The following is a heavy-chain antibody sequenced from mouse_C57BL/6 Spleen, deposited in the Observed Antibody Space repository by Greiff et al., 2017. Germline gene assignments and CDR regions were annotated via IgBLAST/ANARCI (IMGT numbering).Heavy chain of an antibody. D-gene: IGHD1-1*02. J-gene: IGHJ3*01. CDR3: ARSGSGSWFAY. V-gene: IGHV1-64*01. CDR2: IDPNSGST. Sequence: QVQLQQPGAELVKPGASVKLSCKASGYTFPSSWMHWVTQRPGQGLEWIGMIDPNSGSTTYNQKFKGKATLTVDKSSSTAYMQLSSLTSEDSAVYYCARSGSGSWFAYWGQGTLVTVSA. CDR1: GYTFPSSW.